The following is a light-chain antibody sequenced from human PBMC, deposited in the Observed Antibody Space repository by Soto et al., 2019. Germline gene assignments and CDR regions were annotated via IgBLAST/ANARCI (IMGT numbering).Light chain of an antibody. CDR2: DDS. V-gene: IGLV3-21*02. J-gene: IGLJ3*02. CDR1: NIGSRS. Sequence: SYELTQPPSVSVAPRQTATITCGGNNIGSRSVHWYQQKSGQAPVLVVFDDSVRPSGIPERISGYNSGNTATLTISGVEAGDEADYYCQVWDTTSDHWMFGVGTKLTVL. CDR3: QVWDTTSDHWM.